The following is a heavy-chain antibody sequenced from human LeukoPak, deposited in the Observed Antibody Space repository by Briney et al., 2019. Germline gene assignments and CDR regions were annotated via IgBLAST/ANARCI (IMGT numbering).Heavy chain of an antibody. V-gene: IGHV4-34*01. Sequence: SETLSLTCAVYGGSFSGYYWSWIRQPPGKGLEWIGEINHSGSTNYNPSLKSRVTISVDTSKNQLSLKLSSVTAADTAVYYCARDPSSGWYLKGWFDPWGQGTLVTVSS. CDR2: INHSGST. CDR3: ARDPSSGWYLKGWFDP. CDR1: GGSFSGYY. D-gene: IGHD6-19*01. J-gene: IGHJ5*02.